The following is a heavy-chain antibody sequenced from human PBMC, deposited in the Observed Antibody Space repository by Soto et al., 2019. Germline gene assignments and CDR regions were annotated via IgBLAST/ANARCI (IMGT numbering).Heavy chain of an antibody. CDR2: ISYDGNDE. D-gene: IGHD3-10*01. CDR3: ARDMRHDYASGRLDY. J-gene: IGHJ4*02. V-gene: IGHV3-30-3*01. Sequence: QVKLVESGGGVVQPGASLRLSCVASGFTFSDYPLHWVRRAPGKGLEWVAVISYDGNDESYSDSVKGRFTISRDNSKTTVYLQMNSLRADDMAVYHCARDMRHDYASGRLDYLGQGTLVNVYS. CDR1: GFTFSDYP.